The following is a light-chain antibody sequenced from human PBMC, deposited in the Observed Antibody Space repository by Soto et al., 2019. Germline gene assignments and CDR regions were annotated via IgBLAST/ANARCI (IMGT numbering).Light chain of an antibody. CDR2: DAS. CDR1: QSVSSY. J-gene: IGKJ1*01. CDR3: LQDYTYPWT. V-gene: IGKV3-11*01. Sequence: EIVLTQSPATLSLSHGKRATLSCRASQSVSSYLAWYQQKPGQAPRLLIYDASNRATGIPARFSGSGSGTDFTLTISSLQPEDFATYYCLQDYTYPWTFGQGTKVDVK.